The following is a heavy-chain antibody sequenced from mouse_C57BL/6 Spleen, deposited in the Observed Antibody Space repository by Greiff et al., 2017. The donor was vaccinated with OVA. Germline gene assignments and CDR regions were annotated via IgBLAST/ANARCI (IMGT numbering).Heavy chain of an antibody. CDR1: GFSLTSYG. D-gene: IGHD3-1*01. V-gene: IGHV2-6*01. Sequence: QVQLQQSGPGLVAPSQSLSITCTVSGFSLTSYGVDWVRQSPGKGLEWLGVIWGVGSSNYNSALKSGLSISKDNSKSQGFLKMNSLQTDDTARYDCASFGGAYWGQGTLVTVSA. CDR2: IWGVGSS. J-gene: IGHJ3*01. CDR3: ASFGGAY.